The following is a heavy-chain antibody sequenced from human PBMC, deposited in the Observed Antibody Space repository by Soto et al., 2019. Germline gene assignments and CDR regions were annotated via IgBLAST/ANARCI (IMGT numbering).Heavy chain of an antibody. CDR1: GGSISTYY. Sequence: QVQLQESGPGLVKPSETLSLTCTVSGGSISTYYWSWIRQPAGKGLEWIGRIYTSGSTNYNPSLKRLVTRSVDTSKNQFSLKLGSVTAADTALYYCARGGVVPAALLYWGQGTLVTVSS. D-gene: IGHD2-2*01. CDR2: IYTSGST. CDR3: ARGGVVPAALLY. J-gene: IGHJ4*02. V-gene: IGHV4-4*07.